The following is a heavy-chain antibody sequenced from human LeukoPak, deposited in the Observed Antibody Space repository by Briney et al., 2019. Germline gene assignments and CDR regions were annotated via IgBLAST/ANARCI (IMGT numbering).Heavy chain of an antibody. CDR1: MCTFNNHG. CDR2: ITADGGVK. Sequence: PXXALRLSCVTSMCTFNNHGMHGVRQAPGKGGEGVAVITADGGVKYYADSVRGRLILSRDNSKNTLYLQMNNVIVEDTAVYYCAREASWGQWYFDHWGQGTPVIVSS. V-gene: IGHV3-30*03. CDR3: AREASWGQWYFDH. D-gene: IGHD6-19*01. J-gene: IGHJ4*02.